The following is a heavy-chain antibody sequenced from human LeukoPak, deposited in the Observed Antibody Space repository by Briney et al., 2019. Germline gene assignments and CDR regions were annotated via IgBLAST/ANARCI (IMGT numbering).Heavy chain of an antibody. CDR3: ARPRHGSGWPEDAFDI. J-gene: IGHJ3*02. D-gene: IGHD6-19*01. Sequence: GESLRLSCVASGFTFSIYSMNWVRQAPGKGLEWVSSIGGSSSSLYYAESVKGRFTISRDNARNSLYLQMNSLRVEDTAVYYCARPRHGSGWPEDAFDIWGQGTMVTVSS. CDR1: GFTFSIYS. V-gene: IGHV3-21*01. CDR2: IGGSSSSL.